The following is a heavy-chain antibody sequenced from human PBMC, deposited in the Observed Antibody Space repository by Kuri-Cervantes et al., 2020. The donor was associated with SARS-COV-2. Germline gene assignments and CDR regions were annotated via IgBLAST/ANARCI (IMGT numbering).Heavy chain of an antibody. V-gene: IGHV1-58*02. D-gene: IGHD3-22*01. J-gene: IGHJ4*02. CDR3: TRDPPITMIVVPNQGRAGFDY. CDR2: IVVGSGNT. Sequence: SVKVSCKASGFTFTSSAMQWVRQARGQRLEWIGWIVVGSGNTNYAQKFQERVTITRDMSTSTAYMELSSLRSEDTAVYYYTRDPPITMIVVPNQGRAGFDYWGQGTLVTVSS. CDR1: GFTFTSSA.